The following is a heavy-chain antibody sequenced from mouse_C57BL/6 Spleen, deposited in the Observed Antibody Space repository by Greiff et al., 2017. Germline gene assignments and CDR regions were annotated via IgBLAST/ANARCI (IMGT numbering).Heavy chain of an antibody. CDR3: AVYDGYYVRMDY. Sequence: QLQESGPELVKPGASVKISCKASGYSFTDYNMNWVKQSTGKSLEWIGVINPNYGTTSYNQKFKGKATLTVAQSSSTAYLQLNSLTSEDSAVYYCAVYDGYYVRMDYWGQGTTLTVSS. CDR2: INPNYGTT. V-gene: IGHV1-39*01. D-gene: IGHD2-3*01. CDR1: GYSFTDYN. J-gene: IGHJ2*01.